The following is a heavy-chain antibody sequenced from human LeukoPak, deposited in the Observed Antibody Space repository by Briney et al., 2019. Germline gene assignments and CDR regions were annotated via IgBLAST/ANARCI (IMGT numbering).Heavy chain of an antibody. Sequence: GGSLRLSCAASGFTFSSYAMSWVRRAPGKGLEWVSAISGSGGSTYYADSVKGRFTISRDNSKNTLYLQVNSLRAEDTAVYYCAKQITIFGVVTPYYFDYWGQGTLVTVSS. V-gene: IGHV3-23*01. CDR1: GFTFSSYA. D-gene: IGHD3-3*01. CDR2: ISGSGGST. CDR3: AKQITIFGVVTPYYFDY. J-gene: IGHJ4*02.